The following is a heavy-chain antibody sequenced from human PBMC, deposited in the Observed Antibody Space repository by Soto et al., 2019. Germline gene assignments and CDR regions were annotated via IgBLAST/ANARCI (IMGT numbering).Heavy chain of an antibody. D-gene: IGHD6-19*01. J-gene: IGHJ1*01. V-gene: IGHV3-48*01. CDR1: GFTFSSYS. Sequence: EVQLVESGGGLVQPGGSLRLSCAASGFTFSSYSMNWVRQAPGKGLEWVSYISSSSSTIYYADSVKGRFTISRDNAKNSLYLQMNSLRAEDTAVYYCASIGYSSGFSFQHWGQGTLVTVSS. CDR2: ISSSSSTI. CDR3: ASIGYSSGFSFQH.